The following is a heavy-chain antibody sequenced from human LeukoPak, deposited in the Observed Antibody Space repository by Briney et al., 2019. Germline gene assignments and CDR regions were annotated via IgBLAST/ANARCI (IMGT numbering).Heavy chain of an antibody. J-gene: IGHJ4*02. Sequence: SETLSLTCTVSGGSISSGGYYWSWIRQPPGKGLEWIGYIYHSGSTYYNPSLKSRVTISVDRSKNQFSLKLSSVTAADTAVYYCARLSIGDFWSGYYIFDYWGQGTLVTVSS. CDR1: GGSISSGGYY. CDR3: ARLSIGDFWSGYYIFDY. D-gene: IGHD3-3*01. CDR2: IYHSGST. V-gene: IGHV4-30-2*01.